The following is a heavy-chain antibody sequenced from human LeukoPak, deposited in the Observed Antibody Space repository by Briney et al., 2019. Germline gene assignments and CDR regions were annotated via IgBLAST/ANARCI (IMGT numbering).Heavy chain of an antibody. V-gene: IGHV3-23*01. D-gene: IGHD4-17*01. Sequence: PGGSLRLSCAASGFTYSIYAMTWVRQAPGKGLEWVSVISGGGGSTYYGDSVKGRFTISRDNSKNALFLQMNSLRVEDTATYYCVKGDTVTTRPNFDLWGQGTLVTVSS. CDR2: ISGGGGST. CDR1: GFTYSIYA. J-gene: IGHJ4*02. CDR3: VKGDTVTTRPNFDL.